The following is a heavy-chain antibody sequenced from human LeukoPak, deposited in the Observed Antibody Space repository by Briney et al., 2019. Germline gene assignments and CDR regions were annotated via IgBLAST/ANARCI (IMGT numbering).Heavy chain of an antibody. D-gene: IGHD1-1*01. Sequence: PGGSLRLSCAASGFTFSSYSMNWVRQAPGKGLEWVSSISSSSSNIYYADSVRGRFTISRDNAKNSLFLQMNSLRGEDTAIYYCARCTTGKTFGSLREVKKSREIDYWGQGTLVTVSS. J-gene: IGHJ4*02. CDR2: ISSSSSNI. CDR1: GFTFSSYS. V-gene: IGHV3-21*01. CDR3: ARCTTGKTFGSLREVKKSREIDY.